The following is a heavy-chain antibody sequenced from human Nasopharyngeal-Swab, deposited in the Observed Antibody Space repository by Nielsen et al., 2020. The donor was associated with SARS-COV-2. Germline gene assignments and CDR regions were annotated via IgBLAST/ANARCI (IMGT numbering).Heavy chain of an antibody. CDR2: IKQDGSEK. V-gene: IGHV3-7*01. CDR1: GFTFSSYE. CDR3: ARDRWYLGY. D-gene: IGHD4-23*01. Sequence: GESLKISCAASGFTFSSYEMNWVRQAPGKGLEWVANIKQDGSEKYYVDSVKGRFTISRDNAKNSLYLQMNSLRAEDTAVYYCARDRWYLGYWGQGTLVTVSS. J-gene: IGHJ4*02.